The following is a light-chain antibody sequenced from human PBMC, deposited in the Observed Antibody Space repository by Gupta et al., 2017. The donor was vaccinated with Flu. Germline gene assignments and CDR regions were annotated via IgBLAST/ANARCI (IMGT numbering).Light chain of an antibody. J-gene: IGKJ4*01. Sequence: EIVLTQSPGTLSLSPGERATLSCRASQSVSSSYLAWYQQKPGQAPRLLIYGASSRATGIPDRFSGSGYGTDFTLTISRLEPEDCAVYYWQQDGSSLTFGGGTXVEIK. CDR1: QSVSSSY. V-gene: IGKV3-20*01. CDR3: QQDGSSLT. CDR2: GAS.